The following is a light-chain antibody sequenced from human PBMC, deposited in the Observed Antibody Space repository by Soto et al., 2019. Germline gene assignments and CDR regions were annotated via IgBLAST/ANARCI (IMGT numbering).Light chain of an antibody. V-gene: IGKV1-5*01. CDR2: GGS. CDR3: QQYNSSSAT. Sequence: DIRMTQSPYTLSASVGDRVTITCRASQNIGSWLAWYQQKPGKAPKLLIYGGSTVETGVPSRFSGSGSGTESTLTITHLQPGDFATYCWQQYNSSSATFGQGTRLETK. J-gene: IGKJ5*01. CDR1: QNIGSW.